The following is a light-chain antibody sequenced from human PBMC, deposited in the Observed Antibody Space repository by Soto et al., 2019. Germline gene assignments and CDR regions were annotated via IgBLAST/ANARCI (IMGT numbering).Light chain of an antibody. Sequence: QSVLTQPPSVSGAPGQRVTISCTGSSSNIGAGYDVHWYQQLPGTAPKLLIQGNSNRPSGVPDRFSGSKSGTSASLAITGLQAEDEADYYCQSYDSSLSGWVFDGGTKLTVL. J-gene: IGLJ3*02. CDR1: SSNIGAGYD. CDR3: QSYDSSLSGWV. V-gene: IGLV1-40*01. CDR2: GNS.